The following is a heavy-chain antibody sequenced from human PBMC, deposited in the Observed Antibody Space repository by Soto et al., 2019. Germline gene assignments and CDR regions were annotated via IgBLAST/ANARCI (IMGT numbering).Heavy chain of an antibody. Sequence: HPGGSLRLSCAASGFTFSSYAMSWVRQAPGKGLEWVSAISGSGGSTYYADSVKGRFTISRDNSKNTLYLQMNSLRAEDTAVYYWARKGLLWFGSRNDAFDIWGQGTMVTVSS. D-gene: IGHD3-10*01. CDR3: ARKGLLWFGSRNDAFDI. J-gene: IGHJ3*02. CDR2: ISGSGGST. CDR1: GFTFSSYA. V-gene: IGHV3-23*01.